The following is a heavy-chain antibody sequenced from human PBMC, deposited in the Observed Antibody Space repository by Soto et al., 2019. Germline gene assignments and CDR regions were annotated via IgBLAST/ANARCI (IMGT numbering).Heavy chain of an antibody. D-gene: IGHD3-16*01. Sequence: ASVKVSCKASRYTFISYDINWVRQAPGQGLECMGWMNPSSANTGYAQKFQGRISMTRNTSMNTAYMELNSLTSEDTAVYYCTRGQEVWWNAGPLGLHGLDVWGQGTTVTVSS. V-gene: IGHV1-8*01. J-gene: IGHJ6*02. CDR2: MNPSSANT. CDR1: RYTFISYD. CDR3: TRGQEVWWNAGPLGLHGLDV.